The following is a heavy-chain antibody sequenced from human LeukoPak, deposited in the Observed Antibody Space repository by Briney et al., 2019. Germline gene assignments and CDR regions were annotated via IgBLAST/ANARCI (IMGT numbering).Heavy chain of an antibody. D-gene: IGHD3-10*01. CDR1: GFIFSSFS. V-gene: IGHV3-48*04. CDR3: ARGPYGSGSYYNGNWFDP. Sequence: GGSLRLSCAASGFIFSSFSMNWVRQAPGKGLEWVSYIRSDGARTDYTGAVKGRFPISRDNAKNSLYLQMNSLRSDDTAVYYCARGPYGSGSYYNGNWFDPWGQGTLVTVSS. CDR2: IRSDGART. J-gene: IGHJ5*02.